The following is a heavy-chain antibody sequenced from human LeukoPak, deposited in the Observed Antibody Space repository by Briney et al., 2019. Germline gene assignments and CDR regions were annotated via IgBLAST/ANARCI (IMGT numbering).Heavy chain of an antibody. CDR1: GFTFSSYG. CDR3: ARDPGYSGYDYFDY. D-gene: IGHD5-12*01. V-gene: IGHV3-33*08. CDR2: IWYDGSNK. J-gene: IGHJ4*02. Sequence: GRSLRLSCAASGFTFSSYGMHWVRQAPGKGLEWVAVIWYDGSNKYYADSVKGRFTISRDNSKNTLYLQMNSLRAEDTAVYYCARDPGYSGYDYFDYWGQGTLVTVSS.